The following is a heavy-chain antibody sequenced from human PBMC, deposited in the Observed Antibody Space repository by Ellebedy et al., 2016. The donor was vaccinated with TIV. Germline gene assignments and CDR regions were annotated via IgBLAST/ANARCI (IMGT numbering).Heavy chain of an antibody. Sequence: ASVKVSXXASGYTFTSYDINWVRQATGQGLEWMGWMNPNSGNTGYAQKFQGRVTMTRNTSISTAYMELSSLRSEDTAVYYCARGLIYQLLSSLYYYYGMDVWGQGTTVTVSS. D-gene: IGHD2-2*01. CDR2: MNPNSGNT. CDR3: ARGLIYQLLSSLYYYYGMDV. V-gene: IGHV1-8*01. J-gene: IGHJ6*02. CDR1: GYTFTSYD.